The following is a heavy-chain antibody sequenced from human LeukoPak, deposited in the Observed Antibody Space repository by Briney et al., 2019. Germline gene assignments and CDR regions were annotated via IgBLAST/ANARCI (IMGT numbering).Heavy chain of an antibody. J-gene: IGHJ4*02. CDR2: IKQYGSEK. D-gene: IGHD2-2*01. CDR1: GFTFSSYW. Sequence: GRSLRLSCAASGFTFSSYWMSWVRQPPGKGLEWVANIKQYGSEKYYVDSVKGRFTISRDNAKNSLYLQMNSLRAEDTAVYYCARDQRYCSSSSCPWEPFDYWGQGTLVTVSS. V-gene: IGHV3-7*05. CDR3: ARDQRYCSSSSCPWEPFDY.